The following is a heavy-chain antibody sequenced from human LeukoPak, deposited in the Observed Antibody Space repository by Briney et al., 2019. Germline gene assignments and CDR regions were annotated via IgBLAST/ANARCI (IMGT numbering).Heavy chain of an antibody. CDR2: IYYSGST. V-gene: IGHV4-59*01. D-gene: IGHD2/OR15-2a*01. CDR1: GGSISSYY. CDR3: ARFLRGPYNWFDP. Sequence: PSETLSLTCTVSGGSISSYYWSWIRQPPGKGLEWIGYIYYSGSTNYNPSLKSRVTISVDTSKNQFSLKLSSVTAADTAVYYCARFLRGPYNWFDPWGQGTLVTVSS. J-gene: IGHJ5*02.